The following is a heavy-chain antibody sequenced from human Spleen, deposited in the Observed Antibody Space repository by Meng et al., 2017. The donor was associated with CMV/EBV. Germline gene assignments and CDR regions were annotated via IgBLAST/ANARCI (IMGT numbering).Heavy chain of an antibody. Sequence: GESLKISCAASGFTFTRSGMHWVRQAPGKGLEWVAFIRFHGSDKYYAYFVEGRFTVSRDDSRNMLFLEMNSLRLPDTAMYYCAKEWELSYASDIWGQGTMVTVSS. CDR2: IRFHGSDK. CDR3: AKEWELSYASDI. V-gene: IGHV3-30*02. CDR1: GFTFTRSG. J-gene: IGHJ3*02. D-gene: IGHD1-26*01.